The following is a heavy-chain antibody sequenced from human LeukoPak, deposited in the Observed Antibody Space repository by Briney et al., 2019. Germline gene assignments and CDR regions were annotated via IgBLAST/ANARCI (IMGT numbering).Heavy chain of an antibody. D-gene: IGHD6-19*01. V-gene: IGHV1-2*02. CDR3: ARDSSGWYSPPIDY. J-gene: IGHJ4*02. CDR2: INPNSGGT. CDR1: GYTFTGYY. Sequence: ASVKVSCKASGYTFTGYYMHWVRQAPGQGLEWMGWINPNSGGTNYAQKLQGRVTMTTDTSTSTAYMELRSLRSDDTAVYYCARDSSGWYSPPIDYWGQGTLVTVSS.